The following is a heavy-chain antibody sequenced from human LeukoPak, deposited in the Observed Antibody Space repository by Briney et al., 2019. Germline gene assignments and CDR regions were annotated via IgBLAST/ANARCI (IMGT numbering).Heavy chain of an antibody. CDR3: ARDQGSSRIGGPADY. V-gene: IGHV1-69*04. D-gene: IGHD1-26*01. Sequence: SVKVSCKASGGTFSSYAISWVRQAPGQGLEWMGRIIPILGIANYAQKFQGRVTITADKSTSTAYMELSSLRPEDTAVYYCARDQGSSRIGGPADYWGQGTLVTVSS. CDR2: IIPILGIA. J-gene: IGHJ4*02. CDR1: GGTFSSYA.